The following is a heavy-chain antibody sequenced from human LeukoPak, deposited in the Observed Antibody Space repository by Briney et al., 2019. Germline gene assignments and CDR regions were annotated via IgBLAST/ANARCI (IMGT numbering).Heavy chain of an antibody. D-gene: IGHD1-26*01. CDR3: ARDIVVGATTAWFDP. V-gene: IGHV1-18*01. Sequence: ASVKVSCKASGYTFTSYGISWVRQAPGQGLEWMGWISAYNGNTNYAQKLQGRVTMTTDTSTSTAYMELRSLRSDDTAVYYCARDIVVGATTAWFDPWGQGTLVTVSS. CDR1: GYTFTSYG. J-gene: IGHJ5*02. CDR2: ISAYNGNT.